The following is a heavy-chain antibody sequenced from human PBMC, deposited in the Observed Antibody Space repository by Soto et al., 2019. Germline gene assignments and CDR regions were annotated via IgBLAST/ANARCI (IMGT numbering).Heavy chain of an antibody. J-gene: IGHJ4*02. CDR3: AKDQGYGDYTYYDY. CDR1: GFTFSSYG. D-gene: IGHD4-17*01. CDR2: ISYDGSNK. V-gene: IGHV3-30*18. Sequence: GGSLRLSCAASGFTFSSYGMHWVRQAPGKGLEWVAVISYDGSNKYYADSVKGRFTISRDNSKNTLYLQMHSLRAEDTAVYFCAKDQGYGDYTYYDYWGQGTLVTFSS.